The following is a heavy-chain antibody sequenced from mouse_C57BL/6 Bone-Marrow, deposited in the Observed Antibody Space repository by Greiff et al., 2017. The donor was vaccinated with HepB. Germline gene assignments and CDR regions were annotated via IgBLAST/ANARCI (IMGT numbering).Heavy chain of an antibody. CDR3: ARDYYGSSYCYAMDY. Sequence: QVQLKESGAELVKPGASVKISCKASGYAFSSYWMNWVKQRPGKGLEWIGQIYPGDGDTNYNGKFKGKATLTADKSSSTAYMQLSSLTSEDSAVYFCARDYYGSSYCYAMDYWGQGTSVTVSS. CDR1: GYAFSSYW. CDR2: IYPGDGDT. J-gene: IGHJ4*01. V-gene: IGHV1-80*01. D-gene: IGHD1-1*01.